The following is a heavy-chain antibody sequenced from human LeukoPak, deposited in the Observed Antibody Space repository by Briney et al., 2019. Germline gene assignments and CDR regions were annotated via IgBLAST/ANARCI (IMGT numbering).Heavy chain of an antibody. CDR2: ISAYNGNT. V-gene: IGHV1-18*01. J-gene: IGHJ4*02. CDR3: ARAPLWFGELSYDGDY. CDR1: GYTFTSYG. D-gene: IGHD3-10*01. Sequence: ASVKVSCKASGYTFTSYGISWVRQAPGQGLEWMGWISAYNGNTNYAQKLQGRVTMTTDTSTSTAYMELRSLRSDDTAVYYCARAPLWFGELSYDGDYWGQGTLVTVSS.